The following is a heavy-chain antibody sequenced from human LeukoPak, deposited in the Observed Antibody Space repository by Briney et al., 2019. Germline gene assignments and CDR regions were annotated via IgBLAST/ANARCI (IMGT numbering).Heavy chain of an antibody. V-gene: IGHV1-18*01. CDR2: FSAYNCNT. CDR3: ARVRYYDSSGYYLDAFDI. D-gene: IGHD3-22*01. J-gene: IGHJ3*02. CDR1: GYTFTSYG. Sequence: ASVKLSCKASGYTFTSYGISRVRQAPGQGLGGLGWFSAYNCNTNYAQKLQGRVTMTTDTSTSTAYMELRSLRSDDTAVYYCARVRYYDSSGYYLDAFDIWGQGTMVTVSS.